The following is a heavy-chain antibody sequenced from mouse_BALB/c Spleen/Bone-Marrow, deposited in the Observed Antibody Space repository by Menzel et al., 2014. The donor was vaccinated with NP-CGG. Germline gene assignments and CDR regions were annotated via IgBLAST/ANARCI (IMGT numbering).Heavy chain of an antibody. V-gene: IGHV5-9*02. CDR2: ISSGGSYT. Sequence: DVMLVESGGGLVKPGGSLKLSCAASGFAFSSYDMSWVRQTPEKRLEWVATISSGGSYTYYPDSVKGRFTISRDNARNTLYLQMSSLRSEDTALYYCVRGVQLDYWGQGTTLTVSS. CDR3: VRGVQLDY. J-gene: IGHJ2*01. CDR1: GFAFSSYD.